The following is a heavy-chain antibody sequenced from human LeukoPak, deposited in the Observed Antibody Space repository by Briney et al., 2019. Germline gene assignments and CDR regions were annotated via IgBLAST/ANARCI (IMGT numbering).Heavy chain of an antibody. D-gene: IGHD3-10*01. Sequence: SETLSLTCTVSGGSISSGGYYWSWIRQPPGKGLEWIGYIYHSGSTYYNPSLKSRVTISVDRSKNQFSLKLSSVTAADTAVYYCARGPRSWFGELSDYWGQGTLVTVSS. CDR3: ARGPRSWFGELSDY. CDR2: IYHSGST. J-gene: IGHJ4*02. V-gene: IGHV4-30-2*01. CDR1: GGSISSGGYY.